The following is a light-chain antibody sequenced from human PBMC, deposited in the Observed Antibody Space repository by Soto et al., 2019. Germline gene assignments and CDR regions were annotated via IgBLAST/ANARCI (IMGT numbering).Light chain of an antibody. CDR1: QSVSSSY. Sequence: EIVLTQSPGTLPLSPGERATLSCRASQSVSSSYLAWYQQKPGQAPRLLIYGASSRATGIPDRFSGSGSGTDFALTISRLEPEDFAVHYWQQYGSSPVYTFGEGTKLEIK. CDR3: QQYGSSPVYT. CDR2: GAS. J-gene: IGKJ2*01. V-gene: IGKV3-20*01.